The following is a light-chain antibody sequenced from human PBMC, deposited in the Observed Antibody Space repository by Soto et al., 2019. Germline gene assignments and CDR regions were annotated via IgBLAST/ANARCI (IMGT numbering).Light chain of an antibody. CDR2: GES. Sequence: EIVMTQSPATVSVSPGERVTLSCRASQSVGSNLAWYQQKPGQVPRLLIYGESSRATGIPTTFSGSGSGAEFTLTISSLQSEDFAIYYCQQYSNRPFTFGQGTKVDIK. CDR1: QSVGSN. CDR3: QQYSNRPFT. V-gene: IGKV3-15*01. J-gene: IGKJ2*01.